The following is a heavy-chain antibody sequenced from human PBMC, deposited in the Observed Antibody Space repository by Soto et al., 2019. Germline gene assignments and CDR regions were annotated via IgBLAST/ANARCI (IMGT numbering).Heavy chain of an antibody. D-gene: IGHD2-15*01. CDR3: ATMGTPATGLYFFDS. CDR2: ISYSGST. Sequence: PSETLSLTCTVSGGSISSGNYYWSWIRQPPGKGLEWIGFISYSGSTYYSTSLKSRVTISVDTSKSQFSLNLSFVTAADTAVYYCATMGTPATGLYFFDSWGRGSLVPVSS. CDR1: GGSISSGNYY. V-gene: IGHV4-30-4*01. J-gene: IGHJ4*02.